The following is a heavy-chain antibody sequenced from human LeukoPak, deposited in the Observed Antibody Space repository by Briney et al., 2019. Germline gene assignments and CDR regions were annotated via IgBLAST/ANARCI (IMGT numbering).Heavy chain of an antibody. J-gene: IGHJ4*02. CDR1: GFTFSSYA. V-gene: IGHV3-23*01. CDR3: AKDFVRLHVDTAMVPSDY. D-gene: IGHD5-18*01. Sequence: GGSLRLSCAASGFTFSSYAMSWVRQAPGEGLEWVSAISGSGGSTYCADSVKDRFTISRDNSKNTLYLQMNSLRAEDTAVYYCAKDFVRLHVDTAMVPSDYWGQGTLVTVSS. CDR2: ISGSGGST.